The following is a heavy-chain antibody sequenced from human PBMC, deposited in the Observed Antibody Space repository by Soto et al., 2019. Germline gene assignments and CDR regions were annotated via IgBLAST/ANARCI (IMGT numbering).Heavy chain of an antibody. CDR3: AKDGFLEWLPKGYYYYMDV. CDR2: ISGSGGST. D-gene: IGHD3-3*01. CDR1: GFTFSSYA. V-gene: IGHV3-23*01. Sequence: PGGSLRLSCAASGFTFSSYAMSWVRQAPGKGLEWVSAISGSGGSTYYADSVKGRFTISRDNSKNTLYLQMNSLRAEDTAVYYCAKDGFLEWLPKGYYYYMDVWGKGTTVTAP. J-gene: IGHJ6*03.